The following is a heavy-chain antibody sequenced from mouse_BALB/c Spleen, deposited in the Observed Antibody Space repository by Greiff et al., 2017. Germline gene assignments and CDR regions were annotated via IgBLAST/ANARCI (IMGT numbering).Heavy chain of an antibody. CDR2: IRLKSNNYAT. CDR3: TRPYGNSYAMDY. J-gene: IGHJ4*01. CDR1: GFTFSNYW. V-gene: IGHV6-6*02. Sequence: EVKLVESGGGLVQPGGSMKLSCVASGFTFSNYWMNWVRQSPEKGLEWVAEIRLKSNNYATHYAESVKGRFTISRDDSKSSVYLQMNNLRAEDTGIYYCTRPYGNSYAMDYWGQGTSVTVSS. D-gene: IGHD2-10*02.